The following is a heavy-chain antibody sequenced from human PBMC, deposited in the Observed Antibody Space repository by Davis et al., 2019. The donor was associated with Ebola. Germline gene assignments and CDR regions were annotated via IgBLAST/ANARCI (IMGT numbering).Heavy chain of an antibody. J-gene: IGHJ4*02. D-gene: IGHD5-12*01. V-gene: IGHV3-11*06. CDR1: GFTFSDYY. Sequence: GESLKISCAASGFTFSDYYMSWIRQAPGKGLEWVSYISSSSSYIYYADSVKGRFTISRDNAKNSLYLQMNSLRAEDTAVYYCARDQNIGDYWGQGTLVTVSS. CDR2: ISSSSSYI. CDR3: ARDQNIGDY.